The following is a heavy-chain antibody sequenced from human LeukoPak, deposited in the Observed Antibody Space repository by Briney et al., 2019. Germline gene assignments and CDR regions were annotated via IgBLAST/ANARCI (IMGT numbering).Heavy chain of an antibody. CDR1: GGSISSYY. V-gene: IGHV4-59*01. Sequence: SETLSLTCTVSGGSISSYYWSWIRQPPGKGLEWIGYIYYSGSTNYNPSLKSRVTISVDTSKNQFSLKLNSVTAADTAVYYCARGGTRVTTVGAFDFWGRGTMVTVSS. CDR2: IYYSGST. D-gene: IGHD4-17*01. J-gene: IGHJ3*01. CDR3: ARGGTRVTTVGAFDF.